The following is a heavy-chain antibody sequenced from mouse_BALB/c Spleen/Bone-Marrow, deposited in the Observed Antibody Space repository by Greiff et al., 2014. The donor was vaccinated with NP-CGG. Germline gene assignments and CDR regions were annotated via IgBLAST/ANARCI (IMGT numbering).Heavy chain of an antibody. J-gene: IGHJ3*01. CDR1: GFDFSRYW. CDR3: ARPHYYGFFAY. CDR2: INPDSSTI. D-gene: IGHD1-2*01. Sequence: EVQLQQSGGGLVQPGGSLKLSCAASGFDFSRYWMSWVRQAPGKGLEWIGEINPDSSTINYTPSPKDKFIISRDNAKNTLYLQMSKVRSEDTALYYCARPHYYGFFAYWGQGTLVTVSA. V-gene: IGHV4-1*02.